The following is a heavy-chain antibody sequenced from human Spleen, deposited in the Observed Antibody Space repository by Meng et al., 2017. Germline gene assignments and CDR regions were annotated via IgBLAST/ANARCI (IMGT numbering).Heavy chain of an antibody. CDR2: INHSGST. J-gene: IGHJ4*02. CDR1: GGSFSGFD. D-gene: IGHD6-13*01. CDR3: AREAYSTSLSSATGFDY. V-gene: IGHV4-34*01. Sequence: QVHLRQWGSGLWKPLETLSLTCAVYGGSFSGFDWNWFRQPPGKGLVWIAEINHSGSTNINPSLKSRVTILADTSKNQFSLKVRSVTAADTAVYYCAREAYSTSLSSATGFDYWGQGTLVTVSS.